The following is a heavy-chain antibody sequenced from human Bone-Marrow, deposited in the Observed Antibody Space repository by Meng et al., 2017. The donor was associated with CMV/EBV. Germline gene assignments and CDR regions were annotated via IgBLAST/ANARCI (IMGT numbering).Heavy chain of an antibody. Sequence: GGSLRLSCAASGFTFSSYWMHWVRQAPGKGLVWVSRINNDGSTTNYADSVKGRFTISRDNAKNTLYLQMNSLRAEDTAVYYCYSPESDYWGQGTLVTVSS. D-gene: IGHD4-11*01. CDR3: YSPESDY. J-gene: IGHJ4*02. CDR2: INNDGSTT. V-gene: IGHV3-74*01. CDR1: GFTFSSYW.